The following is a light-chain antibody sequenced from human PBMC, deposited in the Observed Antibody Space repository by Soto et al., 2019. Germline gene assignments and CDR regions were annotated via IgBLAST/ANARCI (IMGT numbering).Light chain of an antibody. Sequence: DIQMTQSPSAMSASVGDRVTITCRASQGISNYLAWFQQKPGKVPKRLIYAASSLQSGVPSRFSGSGSGTDFTLTISSPEPEDFAVYYCHQRGNGPPWTFGQGTKVDIK. CDR1: QGISNY. CDR2: AAS. J-gene: IGKJ1*01. CDR3: HQRGNGPPWT. V-gene: IGKV1-17*03.